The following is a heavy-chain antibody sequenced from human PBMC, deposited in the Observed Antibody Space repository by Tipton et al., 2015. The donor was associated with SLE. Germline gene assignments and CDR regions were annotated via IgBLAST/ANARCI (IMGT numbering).Heavy chain of an antibody. J-gene: IGHJ4*02. CDR1: GFTFDDYA. Sequence: RSLRLSCAASGFTFDDYAMHWVRQAPGKGLEWVSGISWNSGSIGYADSVKGRFTISRDNAKNSLYLQMNSLGAEDTALYYCAKDASNYVGYLDHWGQGTLVTVSS. CDR2: ISWNSGSI. CDR3: AKDASNYVGYLDH. V-gene: IGHV3-9*01. D-gene: IGHD4-11*01.